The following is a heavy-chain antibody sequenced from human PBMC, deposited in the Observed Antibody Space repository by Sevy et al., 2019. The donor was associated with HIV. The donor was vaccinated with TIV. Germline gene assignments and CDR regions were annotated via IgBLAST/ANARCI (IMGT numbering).Heavy chain of an antibody. D-gene: IGHD2-2*03. CDR1: GFTFSGSA. J-gene: IGHJ4*02. Sequence: GGCLRLSCAASGFTFSGSALHCVRQASGKGLEWVGRIRMKANSYATAYAASVKGRFTISRDDSKNSAYLQMNSLKTEDTAVHYCTTYLGYCRRTRCHYYFDNWGQGTTVTVSS. CDR2: IRMKANSYAT. CDR3: TTYLGYCRRTRCHYYFDN. V-gene: IGHV3-73*01.